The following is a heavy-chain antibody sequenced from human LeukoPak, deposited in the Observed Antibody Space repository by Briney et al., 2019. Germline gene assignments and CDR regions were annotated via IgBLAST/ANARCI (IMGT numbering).Heavy chain of an antibody. V-gene: IGHV1-69*13. Sequence: SVKVSFKASGGTFSIYAISWVRQAPGQGLEWMGGIIPIFGTANYAQKFQGRVTITADESTSTAYMELSSLRSEDTAVYYCARGNWATLYYYYGMDVWGQGTTVTVSS. J-gene: IGHJ6*02. CDR2: IIPIFGTA. CDR1: GGTFSIYA. D-gene: IGHD7-27*01. CDR3: ARGNWATLYYYYGMDV.